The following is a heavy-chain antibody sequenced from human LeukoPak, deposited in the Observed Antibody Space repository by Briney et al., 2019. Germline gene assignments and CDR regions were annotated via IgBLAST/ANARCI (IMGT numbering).Heavy chain of an antibody. CDR1: GGSISSGSYY. V-gene: IGHV4-61*02. Sequence: MASETLSLTCTVSGGSISSGSYYWGWLRQPAGKGLEWIGRIYTSGSTNYHPSLKSRVTISVDTSKNQFSLKLSSVTAADTAVYYCARHYLELRYFDWLSWFDPWGQGTLVTVSS. D-gene: IGHD3-9*01. J-gene: IGHJ5*02. CDR3: ARHYLELRYFDWLSWFDP. CDR2: IYTSGST.